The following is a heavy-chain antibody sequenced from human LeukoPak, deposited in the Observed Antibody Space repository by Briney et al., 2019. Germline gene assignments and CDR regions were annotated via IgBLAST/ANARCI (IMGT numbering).Heavy chain of an antibody. CDR1: QVTFNNYS. V-gene: IGHV3-21*01. CDR3: ARAGPRVVAATRLYAFDI. Sequence: GGSLRLSCAASQVTFNNYSMNWVRQAPGKGLEWVSSISSGSSYIYYADSVEGRFTISRDNAKNSLYLQMDSLRTEDTAVYYCARAGPRVVAATRLYAFDIWGQGTMVTVSS. D-gene: IGHD2-15*01. CDR2: ISSGSSYI. J-gene: IGHJ3*02.